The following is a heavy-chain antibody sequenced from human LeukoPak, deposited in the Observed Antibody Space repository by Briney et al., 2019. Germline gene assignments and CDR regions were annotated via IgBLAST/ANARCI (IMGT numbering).Heavy chain of an antibody. Sequence: SETLSLTCTVSGGSISSYYWSWIRQPPGKGLEWIGYIYYSGSTNYNPSLKSRVTISVDTSKNQFSLKLSSVTAADTAVYYCARRSSSWYYFDYWGQGTLVTVSS. V-gene: IGHV4-59*01. CDR2: IYYSGST. J-gene: IGHJ4*02. CDR3: ARRSSSWYYFDY. D-gene: IGHD6-13*01. CDR1: GGSISSYY.